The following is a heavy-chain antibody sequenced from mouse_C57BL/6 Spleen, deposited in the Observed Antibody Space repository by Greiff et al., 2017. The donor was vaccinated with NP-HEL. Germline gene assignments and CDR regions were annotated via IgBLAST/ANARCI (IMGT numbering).Heavy chain of an antibody. Sequence: VQLVESGAELAKPGASVKLSCKASGYTFTSYWMHWVKQRPGQGLEWIGYINPSSGYTKYNQKFKDKATLTADKSSSTAYMQLSSLTYEDSAVYYCGITTVVAPYAMDYWGQGTSVTVSS. CDR1: GYTFTSYW. V-gene: IGHV1-7*01. CDR3: GITTVVAPYAMDY. J-gene: IGHJ4*01. CDR2: INPSSGYT. D-gene: IGHD1-1*01.